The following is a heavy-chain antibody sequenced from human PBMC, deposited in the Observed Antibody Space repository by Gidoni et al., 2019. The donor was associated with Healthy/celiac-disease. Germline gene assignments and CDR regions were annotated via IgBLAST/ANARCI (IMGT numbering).Heavy chain of an antibody. D-gene: IGHD3-10*01. V-gene: IGHV1-69*01. J-gene: IGHJ6*02. CDR2: IIPIFGTA. CDR3: ARQYYYGSGTPRGYYYGMDV. CDR1: GGTFSSYA. Sequence: QVQLVQSGAEVKKPGSSVKVSCKASGGTFSSYAISWVRQAPGQGLEWMGGIIPIFGTANYAQKFQGRVTITADESTSTAYMELSSLRSEDTAVYYCARQYYYGSGTPRGYYYGMDVWGQGTTVTVSS.